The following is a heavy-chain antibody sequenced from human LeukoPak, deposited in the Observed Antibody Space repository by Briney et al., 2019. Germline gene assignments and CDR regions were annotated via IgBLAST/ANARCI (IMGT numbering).Heavy chain of an antibody. J-gene: IGHJ4*02. D-gene: IGHD3-3*01. CDR3: AKGHDFWSGYYDY. CDR2: ISYDGSNK. V-gene: IGHV3-30*18. Sequence: PGRSLRLSCAASGFTFSSYGMHWVRQALGKGLEWVAVISYDGSNKYYADSVKGRFTISRDNSKNTLYLQMNSLRAEDTAVYYCAKGHDFWSGYYDYWGQETLVTVSS. CDR1: GFTFSSYG.